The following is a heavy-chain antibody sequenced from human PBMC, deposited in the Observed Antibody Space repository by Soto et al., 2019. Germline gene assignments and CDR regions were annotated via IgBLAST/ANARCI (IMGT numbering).Heavy chain of an antibody. CDR2: IYYNGST. CDR3: AREYTPMAYNWFDP. V-gene: IGHV4-59*01. Sequence: PSETLSLTCTVSGGSISSYYWSWIRQPPGKGLEWIGYIYYNGSTNYNPSLKSRVTISVDTSKNQFSLKLRSVTAADTAVYYCAREYTPMAYNWFDPSGQVPLGTVSS. J-gene: IGHJ5*02. D-gene: IGHD5-18*01. CDR1: GGSISSYY.